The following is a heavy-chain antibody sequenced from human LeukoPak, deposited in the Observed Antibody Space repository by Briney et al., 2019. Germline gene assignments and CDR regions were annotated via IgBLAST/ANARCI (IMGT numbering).Heavy chain of an antibody. V-gene: IGHV4-34*01. CDR2: INHSGST. Sequence: SETLSLTCALYGGSFTGYYWRWIRQPPGKGLEWIGEINHSGSTKYNPSLKSRVTISVDMSTKQFFLRLTSVTAADTAVYYCACHAVRYTAYDREEDAFDIWGQGTMVTVSS. CDR1: GGSFTGYY. J-gene: IGHJ3*02. CDR3: ACHAVRYTAYDREEDAFDI. D-gene: IGHD5-12*01.